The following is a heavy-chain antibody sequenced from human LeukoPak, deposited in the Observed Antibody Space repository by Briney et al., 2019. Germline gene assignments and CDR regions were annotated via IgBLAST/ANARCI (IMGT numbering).Heavy chain of an antibody. J-gene: IGHJ5*02. Sequence: PSETLSLTCTVSGGSISSYYWSWIRHPPGKGVEWIGYIYYSASTNYNPSLKSRVTISVDTSKNQFSLKLSSVTAADTAVYYCARDDCYNWFDPWGQGTLVTVSS. CDR1: GGSISSYY. V-gene: IGHV4-59*01. CDR3: ARDDCYNWFDP. CDR2: IYYSAST. D-gene: IGHD2-21*02.